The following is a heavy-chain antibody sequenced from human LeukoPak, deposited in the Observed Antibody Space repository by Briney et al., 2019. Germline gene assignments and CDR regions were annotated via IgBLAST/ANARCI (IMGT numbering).Heavy chain of an antibody. D-gene: IGHD3-3*01. CDR1: GFTFSSYA. J-gene: IGHJ4*02. CDR3: AKDFLKSLGLGRLYYFDY. V-gene: IGHV3-23*01. CDR2: ISGSGGST. Sequence: PGGSLRLSCAASGFTFSSYAMSWVRQAPGKGLEWVSAISGSGGSTYYADSVKGRFTISRDNSKNTLYLQMNSLRAEDTAVYYCAKDFLKSLGLGRLYYFDYWGQGTLVTVSS.